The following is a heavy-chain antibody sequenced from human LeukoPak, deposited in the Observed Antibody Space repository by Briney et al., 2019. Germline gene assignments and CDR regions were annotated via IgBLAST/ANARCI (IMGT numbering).Heavy chain of an antibody. Sequence: GGSLRLSCSVSGFTFSTYVMHWVRQAPGKGLEYVSAISSNEDNTYYADSVRGRFTISRDNSKNTLYLQMSSLRADDTAVYYCVRGTGYWGQGTLVTVSS. CDR3: VRGTGY. CDR2: ISSNEDNT. CDR1: GFTFSTYV. V-gene: IGHV3-64D*06. J-gene: IGHJ4*02.